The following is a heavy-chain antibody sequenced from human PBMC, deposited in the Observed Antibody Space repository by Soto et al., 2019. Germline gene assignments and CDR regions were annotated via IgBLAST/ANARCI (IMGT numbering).Heavy chain of an antibody. CDR2: IYYSGST. D-gene: IGHD1-26*01. V-gene: IGHV4-59*01. Sequence: QVQLQESGPGLVKPSETLSLTCTVSGGSISSYYWSWIRQPPGKGLEWIGYIYYSGSTNYNPSLKSRVTISVDTSKNQFSLKLSSVIAADTAVYYCAREAQEGATSDDYYYYGMDVWGQGTTVTVSS. J-gene: IGHJ6*02. CDR3: AREAQEGATSDDYYYYGMDV. CDR1: GGSISSYY.